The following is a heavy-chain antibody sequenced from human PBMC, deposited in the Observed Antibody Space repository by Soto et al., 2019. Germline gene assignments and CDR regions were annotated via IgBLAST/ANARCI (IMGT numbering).Heavy chain of an antibody. D-gene: IGHD2-2*02. CDR2: INHSGST. CDR3: AIAYCSSTSCYRGYYYYGMDV. V-gene: IGHV4-34*01. CDR1: GGSFSGYY. Sequence: QVQLQQWGAGLLKPSETLSLTCAVYGGSFSGYYWSWIRQPPGKGLEWIGEINHSGSTNYNPSLKRRVTISVDTSKNQFSLKLSSVTAADTAVYYCAIAYCSSTSCYRGYYYYGMDVWGQGTTVTVSS. J-gene: IGHJ6*02.